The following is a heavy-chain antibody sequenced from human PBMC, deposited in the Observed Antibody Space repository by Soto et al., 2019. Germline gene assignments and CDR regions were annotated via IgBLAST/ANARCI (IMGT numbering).Heavy chain of an antibody. Sequence: GPSVKVSCKASGGTFSSYTISWVRQAPGQGLEWMGRIIPILGIANYAQKFQGRVTITADKSTSTAYMELSSLRSEDTAVYYCARVSSGYCSSTSCSDKKYYYYYYMDVWGKGTTVTVSS. V-gene: IGHV1-69*02. CDR2: IIPILGIA. J-gene: IGHJ6*03. CDR1: GGTFSSYT. D-gene: IGHD2-2*01. CDR3: ARVSSGYCSSTSCSDKKYYYYYYMDV.